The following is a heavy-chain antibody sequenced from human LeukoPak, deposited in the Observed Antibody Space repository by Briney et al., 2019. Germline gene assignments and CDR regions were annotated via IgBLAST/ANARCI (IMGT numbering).Heavy chain of an antibody. Sequence: SETLSLTCAVYGGSFSGYYWSWIRQPPGKGLEWIGEINHSGSTNYNPSLKSRVTISVDTSKNQFSLKLSSVTAADTAVYYCARSSQGSSGYYSTFDYWGQGTLVTVSS. CDR3: ARSSQGSSGYYSTFDY. V-gene: IGHV4-34*01. CDR1: GGSFSGYY. CDR2: INHSGST. J-gene: IGHJ4*02. D-gene: IGHD3-22*01.